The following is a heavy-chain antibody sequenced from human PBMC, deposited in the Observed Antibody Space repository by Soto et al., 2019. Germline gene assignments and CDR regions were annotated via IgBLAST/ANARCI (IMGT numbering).Heavy chain of an antibody. V-gene: IGHV3-7*03. CDR3: ARDWGGLGY. D-gene: IGHD3-10*01. CDR1: GFTFSTYW. Sequence: LRLSCAASGFTFSTYWMTWVRQAPGKGLEWVANIIKDGSEKSYADSVKGRFTISRDNAKNSLYLEMNSLRVEDTAVYYCARDWGGLGYWGQGTLVTVSS. CDR2: IIKDGSEK. J-gene: IGHJ4*02.